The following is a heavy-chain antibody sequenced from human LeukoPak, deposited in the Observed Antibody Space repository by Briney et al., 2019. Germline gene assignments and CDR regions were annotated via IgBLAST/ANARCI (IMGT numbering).Heavy chain of an antibody. J-gene: IGHJ4*02. CDR2: ISSSSTTI. D-gene: IGHD3-10*01. CDR1: RFTFSSYS. Sequence: PGGSLRLSCAASRFTFSSYSMNWVHQAPGKGLEWVSYISSSSTTIYYADSVKGRFTVSRDNAKNSLYLQMNSLRAEDTAVYYCARAGGSDWGQGTLVTVSS. V-gene: IGHV3-48*01. CDR3: ARAGGSD.